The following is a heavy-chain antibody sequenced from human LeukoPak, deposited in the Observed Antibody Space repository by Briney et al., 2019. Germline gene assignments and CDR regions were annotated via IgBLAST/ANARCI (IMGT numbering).Heavy chain of an antibody. Sequence: GGSLRLSCAAPGFTFSSYDMHWVRQATGKVLEWVSAIGTAGDTYYPGSVKGRFTISRENAKHSLYLKMNGLRAGDTAVYYCARGYSSGWSVPTTLFDYWGQGTLVTVSS. CDR2: IGTAGDT. J-gene: IGHJ4*02. CDR1: GFTFSSYD. CDR3: ARGYSSGWSVPTTLFDY. D-gene: IGHD6-19*01. V-gene: IGHV3-13*01.